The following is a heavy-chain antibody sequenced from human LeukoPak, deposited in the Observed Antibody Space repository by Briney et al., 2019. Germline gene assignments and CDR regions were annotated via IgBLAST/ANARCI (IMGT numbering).Heavy chain of an antibody. D-gene: IGHD2-21*01. CDR3: AGPSDKSRNWYFDL. CDR1: GFTVSGNY. Sequence: GWSLRLSCATSGFTVSGNYMSWFRQAPGKGLEWGSVIYGGGDTAAADSVRGRFTISRDNSKNTLYLQMNSLGAEDTAVYYCAGPSDKSRNWYFDLWGRGTLVTVSS. CDR2: IYGGGDT. V-gene: IGHV3-66*01. J-gene: IGHJ2*01.